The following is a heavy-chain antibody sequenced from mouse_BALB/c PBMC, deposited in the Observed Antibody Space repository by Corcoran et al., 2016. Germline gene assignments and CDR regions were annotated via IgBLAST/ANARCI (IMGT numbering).Heavy chain of an antibody. CDR2: INPNNGGT. CDR1: GYTFTDYN. D-gene: IGHD1-1*01. CDR3: ARRDYFGSSPSDY. J-gene: IGHJ2*01. V-gene: IGHV1-18*01. Sequence: EVLLQQSGPELVKPGTSVKIPCKASGYTFTDYNMDWVKQSHGKSLEWIGDINPNNGGTIYNQKFKGKATLTVDKSSSTAYMEIRSLTSEDAAVYYCARRDYFGSSPSDYWCQGTTLTVSS.